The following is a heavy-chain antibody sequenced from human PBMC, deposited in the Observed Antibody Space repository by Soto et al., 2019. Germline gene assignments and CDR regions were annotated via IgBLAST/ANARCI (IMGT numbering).Heavy chain of an antibody. D-gene: IGHD5-18*01. V-gene: IGHV4-31*03. CDR3: ARMDTAMVHFDY. Sequence: SETLSLTCTVSGGSISSGGYYWSWIRQHPGKGLEWIGYIYYSGSTYYNPSLKSRVTISVDTSKNQFSLKLSSVTAADTAVYYCARMDTAMVHFDYWGQGTLVTVSS. CDR2: IYYSGST. CDR1: GGSISSGGYY. J-gene: IGHJ4*02.